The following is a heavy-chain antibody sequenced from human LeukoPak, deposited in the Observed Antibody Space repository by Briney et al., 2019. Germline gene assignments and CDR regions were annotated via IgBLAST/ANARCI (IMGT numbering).Heavy chain of an antibody. D-gene: IGHD1-14*01. CDR1: GFSFNTYD. V-gene: IGHV3-13*01. CDR2: LGTNGDS. CDR3: ATQQGGNPAY. J-gene: IGHJ4*02. Sequence: TGGSLGLSCVASGFSFNTYDMYWVRQAAGGGLEWVSALGTNGDSYYLDSVKGRFTISRDNAKNMLYLQVNSLRAEDTAVYYCATQQGGNPAYWGQGTLVTVSS.